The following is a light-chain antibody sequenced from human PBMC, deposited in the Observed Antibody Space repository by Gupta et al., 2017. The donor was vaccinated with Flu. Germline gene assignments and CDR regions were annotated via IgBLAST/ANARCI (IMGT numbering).Light chain of an antibody. V-gene: IGLV2-11*01. J-gene: IGLJ3*02. CDR1: SSDVGGYNY. CDR3: CSDSGSDTWV. Sequence: SALTQPRSVSGTPGQSVPISCTVTSSDVGGYNYVSWYHQHPGKAPKLMIYDVNKRPSGVPDRFSGSKSGNTAALTISGRQAEEETDYYCCSDSGSDTWVFGGGTKLTVL. CDR2: DVN.